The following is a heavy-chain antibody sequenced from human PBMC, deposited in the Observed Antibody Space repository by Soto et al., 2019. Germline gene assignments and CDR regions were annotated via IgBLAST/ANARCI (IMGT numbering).Heavy chain of an antibody. V-gene: IGHV4-31*03. D-gene: IGHD1-7*01. CDR1: GGSISSGGYY. CDR2: IYYSGST. J-gene: IGHJ4*02. Sequence: SETLSLTCTVSGGSISSGGYYWSWIRQHPGKGLEWIGYIYYSGSTYYNPSLKSRVTISADTSKNQFSLKLSSVTAADTAVYYCARERITGTNYFDYWGQGTLVTVSS. CDR3: ARERITGTNYFDY.